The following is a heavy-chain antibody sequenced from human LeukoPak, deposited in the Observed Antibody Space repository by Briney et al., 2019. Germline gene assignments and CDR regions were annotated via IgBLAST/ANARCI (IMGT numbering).Heavy chain of an antibody. Sequence: PSETLSLTCTVSGGSISSYYWSWIRQPPGKGLEWIGEINHSGSTNYNPSLKGRVTISVDTSKNQFSLKLSSVTAADTAVYYCATTPQIHYGMDVWGQGATVTVSS. J-gene: IGHJ6*02. V-gene: IGHV4-34*01. CDR1: GGSISSYY. CDR3: ATTPQIHYGMDV. CDR2: INHSGST.